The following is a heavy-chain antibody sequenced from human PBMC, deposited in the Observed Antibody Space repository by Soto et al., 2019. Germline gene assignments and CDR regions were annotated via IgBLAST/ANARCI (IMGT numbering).Heavy chain of an antibody. CDR3: TRPFWGSRDYFDY. V-gene: IGHV3-73*01. J-gene: IGHJ4*02. Sequence: GGSLRLSCAASGFTFSGSAMHWVRQASGKGLEWIGRIRSKANSYATAYAASVKGRFTISRDDSKNTAYLQMNSLKTEDTAVYYCTRPFWGSRDYFDYWGQGTLVTVSP. CDR2: IRSKANSYAT. CDR1: GFTFSGSA. D-gene: IGHD7-27*01.